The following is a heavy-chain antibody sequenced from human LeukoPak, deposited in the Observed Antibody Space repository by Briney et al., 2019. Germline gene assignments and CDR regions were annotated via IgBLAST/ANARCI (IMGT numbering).Heavy chain of an antibody. J-gene: IGHJ4*02. V-gene: IGHV4-59*08. CDR2: VSYSGST. CDR3: ARRGAGYGDYLDY. CDR1: GFTFSSYS. Sequence: PGGSLRLSCAASGFTFSSYSTNWVRQAPGKGLEWIGYVSYSGSTNYNPSLQSRVTILVDTSKNQFSLKLSSVTAADTAMYYCARRGAGYGDYLDYWGQGTPVTVSS. D-gene: IGHD4-17*01.